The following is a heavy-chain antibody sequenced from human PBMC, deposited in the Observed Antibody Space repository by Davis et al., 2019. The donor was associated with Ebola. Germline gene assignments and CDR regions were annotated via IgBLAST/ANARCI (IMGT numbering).Heavy chain of an antibody. CDR2: ISSSSTYI. CDR3: ARSSV. CDR1: GFPFSSYN. V-gene: IGHV3-21*01. J-gene: IGHJ4*02. Sequence: PGGSLRLSCAASGFPFSSYNMNWVRQAPGKALEWVSSISSSSTYIYYADSVKGRFTISRDNAKKSLYLQMDSLRAEETAVYDYARSSVWGQGTLVTVSS.